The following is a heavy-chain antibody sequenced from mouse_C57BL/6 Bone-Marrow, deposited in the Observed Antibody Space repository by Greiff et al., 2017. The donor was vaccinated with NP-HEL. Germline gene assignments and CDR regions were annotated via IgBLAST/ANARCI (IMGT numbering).Heavy chain of an antibody. CDR2: IYWDDDK. J-gene: IGHJ3*01. D-gene: IGHD2-5*01. CDR3: ARSGNSNAFAY. V-gene: IGHV8-12*01. Sequence: QVTLKECGPGILQSSQTLSLTCSFSGFSLSTSGMGVSWIRQPSGKGLEWLAHIYWDDDKRYNPSLKSRLTISKDTSRNQVFLKITSVDTADTATYYCARSGNSNAFAYWGQGTLVTVSA. CDR1: GFSLSTSGMG.